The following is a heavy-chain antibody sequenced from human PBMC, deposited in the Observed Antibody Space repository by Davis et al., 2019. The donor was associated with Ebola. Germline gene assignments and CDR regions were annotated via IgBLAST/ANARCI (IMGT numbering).Heavy chain of an antibody. D-gene: IGHD6-13*01. V-gene: IGHV1-69*13. CDR3: ARDIGIVADGAGDY. CDR1: GGTFSSYA. CDR2: IIPIFGTA. Sequence: SVKVSCKASGGTFSSYAISWVRQAPGQGLEWMGGIIPIFGTANYAQKFQGRVTITADESTSTAYMELSSLRSEDTAVYYCARDIGIVADGAGDYWGQGTLVTVSS. J-gene: IGHJ4*02.